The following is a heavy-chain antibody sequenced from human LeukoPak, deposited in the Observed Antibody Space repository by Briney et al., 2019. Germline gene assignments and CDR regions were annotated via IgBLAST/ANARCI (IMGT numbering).Heavy chain of an antibody. CDR1: GASISSGSYY. D-gene: IGHD1-26*01. CDR3: ARALGAGWSYLPEHFDY. Sequence: SETLSLTCTVSGASISSGSYYWTWIRQPAGKGLEWIGRMHSSGRTSYSPSLKSRVTISVDTSKNQFSLKLSSVTAADTAVYYCARALGAGWSYLPEHFDYWGQGTLVTVSS. V-gene: IGHV4-61*02. CDR2: MHSSGRT. J-gene: IGHJ4*02.